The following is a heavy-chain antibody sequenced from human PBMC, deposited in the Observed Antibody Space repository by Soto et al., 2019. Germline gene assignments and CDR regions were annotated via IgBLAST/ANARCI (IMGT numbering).Heavy chain of an antibody. D-gene: IGHD3-3*01. CDR2: ISSSSTI. J-gene: IGHJ4*02. CDR1: GFTFSSYS. CDR3: ARVMYYDFWSGYYGFDY. V-gene: IGHV3-48*01. Sequence: GGSLRLSCAASGFTFSSYSMNWVRQAPGKGLEWVSYISSSSTIYYADSVKGRFTISRDNAKNSLYLQMNSLRAEDTAVYYCARVMYYDFWSGYYGFDYWGQGTLVTVSS.